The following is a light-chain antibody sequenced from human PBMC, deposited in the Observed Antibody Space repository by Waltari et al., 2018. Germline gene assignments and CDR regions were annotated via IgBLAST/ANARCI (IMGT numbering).Light chain of an antibody. J-gene: IGKJ3*01. CDR3: QQYYSTPFT. CDR2: GAS. Sequence: DIVMTQSPDSLSVSLGERATINCKSSLSILHSSENKNYLGWYQQKSGQSPKLLIYGASTRASGVPDRFSGSGSGTDFTLTISSLQAEDVAVYYCQQYYSTPFTFGPGTKVDIK. CDR1: LSILHSSENKNY. V-gene: IGKV4-1*01.